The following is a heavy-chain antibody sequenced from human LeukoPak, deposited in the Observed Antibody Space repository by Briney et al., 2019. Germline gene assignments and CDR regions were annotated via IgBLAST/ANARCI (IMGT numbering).Heavy chain of an antibody. V-gene: IGHV1-2*02. CDR1: GYTFTGYY. CDR3: ARDTIVGASYWFDP. J-gene: IGHJ5*02. CDR2: INPNSGGT. D-gene: IGHD1-26*01. Sequence: ASVKVSCKASGYTFTGYYMHWVRQAPGQGLEWMGWINPNSGGTNYAQKFQGRVTMTRDTSISTAYMELSRLRSDDTAAYYCARDTIVGASYWFDPWGQGTLVTVSS.